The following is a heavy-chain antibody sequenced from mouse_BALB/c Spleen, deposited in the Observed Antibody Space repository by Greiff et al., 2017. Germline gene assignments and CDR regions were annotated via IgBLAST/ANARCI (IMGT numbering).Heavy chain of an antibody. J-gene: IGHJ2*01. Sequence: DVKLVESGGGLVKPGGSLKLSCAASGFTFSSYAMSWVRQTPEKRLEWVATISSGGSYTYYPDSVKGRFTISRDNAKNTLYLQMSSLRSEDTAMYYCARQLLRYFDYWGQGTTLTVSS. CDR3: ARQLLRYFDY. D-gene: IGHD1-1*01. CDR1: GFTFSSYA. V-gene: IGHV5-9-3*01. CDR2: ISSGGSYT.